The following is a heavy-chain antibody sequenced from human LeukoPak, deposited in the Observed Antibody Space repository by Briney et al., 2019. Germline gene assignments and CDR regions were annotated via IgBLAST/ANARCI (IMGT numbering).Heavy chain of an antibody. Sequence: PETLSLTCTVSLGSVTTYYSSWIPQPPRKELECLSYVSPSGTTNCHPSLKSRLTMSLDTSKNHFSLRLSSVNAADTAVYYCARAGSGWSFDYWGQGSLVTVSS. V-gene: IGHV4-59*02. CDR3: ARAGSGWSFDY. CDR2: VSPSGTT. D-gene: IGHD6-19*01. J-gene: IGHJ4*02. CDR1: LGSVTTYY.